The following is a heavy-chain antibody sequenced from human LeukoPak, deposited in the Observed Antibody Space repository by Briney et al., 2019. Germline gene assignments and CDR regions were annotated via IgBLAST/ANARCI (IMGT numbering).Heavy chain of an antibody. V-gene: IGHV3-53*01. J-gene: IGHJ4*02. Sequence: PGGSLRLSCAASGFTFSSYAMNWVRQAPGKGLEWVSVMYSGDSTYYADSVKGRFTSSRDNSKNTLYLQMNTLRAEDTAVYYCAGFSSSWSNNYWGQGTLVTVSS. CDR3: AGFSSSWSNNY. D-gene: IGHD6-13*01. CDR1: GFTFSSYA. CDR2: MYSGDST.